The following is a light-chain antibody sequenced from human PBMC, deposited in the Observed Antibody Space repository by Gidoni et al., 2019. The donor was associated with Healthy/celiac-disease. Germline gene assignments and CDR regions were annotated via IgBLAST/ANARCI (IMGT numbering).Light chain of an antibody. CDR1: SSNIGNNY. V-gene: IGLV1-51*01. J-gene: IGLJ3*02. CDR2: DNN. Sequence: QSVLTQPPSVSAAPGQKVTISCSGSSSNIGNNYVSWYQQLPGIAPKLLIYDNNKRPSGIPDRFSGSKSGTSATLGITGLQTGDEADYYCGTLDSSLSAGWVFGGGTKLTVL. CDR3: GTLDSSLSAGWV.